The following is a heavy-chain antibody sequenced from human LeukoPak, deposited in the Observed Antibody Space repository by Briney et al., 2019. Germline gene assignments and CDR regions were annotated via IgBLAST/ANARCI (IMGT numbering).Heavy chain of an antibody. CDR2: IDGDGSST. J-gene: IGHJ4*02. Sequence: PGGSLRLSCAASGFTFSNYWMHWVRQAPGKGLVWVSRIDGDGSSTSYADSVKGRFTISRDNAKNTLYLQMTSLRAEDTAVYYCARAVAGTTGDWGQGTLVTVSS. CDR3: ARAVAGTTGD. CDR1: GFTFSNYW. V-gene: IGHV3-74*01. D-gene: IGHD6-19*01.